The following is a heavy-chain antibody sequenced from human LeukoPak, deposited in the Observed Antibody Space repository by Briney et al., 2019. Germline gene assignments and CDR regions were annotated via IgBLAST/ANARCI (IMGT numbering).Heavy chain of an antibody. J-gene: IGHJ4*02. V-gene: IGHV3-23*01. CDR2: TSASGSST. Sequence: GASLRLSCAASGFTFSSYAMSWVRQAPGKGLEWVSATSASGSSTYYADSVKGRFTISRDNSKNTLYLQMNSLRAEDTAVYYRAKDGARTGVRYFDYWGQGTLVTVSS. CDR1: GFTFSSYA. D-gene: IGHD7-27*01. CDR3: AKDGARTGVRYFDY.